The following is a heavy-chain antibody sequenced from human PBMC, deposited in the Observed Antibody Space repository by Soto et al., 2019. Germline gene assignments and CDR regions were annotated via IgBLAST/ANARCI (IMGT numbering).Heavy chain of an antibody. J-gene: IGHJ6*02. D-gene: IGHD3-10*01. Sequence: PGGSLRLSCAASGFTFSSYGMHWVRQAPGKGLEWVAVISYDGSNKYYADSVKGRFTISRDNSKNTLYLQMNSLRAEGTAVYYCAKDLGITMVRGVRVEYYYGMDVWGQGTTVTVSS. CDR2: ISYDGSNK. V-gene: IGHV3-30*18. CDR1: GFTFSSYG. CDR3: AKDLGITMVRGVRVEYYYGMDV.